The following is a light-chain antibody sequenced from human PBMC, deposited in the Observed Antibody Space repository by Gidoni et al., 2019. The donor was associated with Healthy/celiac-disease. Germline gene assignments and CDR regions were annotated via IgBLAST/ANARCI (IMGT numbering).Light chain of an antibody. J-gene: IGKJ1*01. V-gene: IGKV1-39*01. CDR2: SAS. CDR3: QQSYSTPWT. Sequence: DIQMTQSPSSLSASVGDRVTITCRARQSISSYLNWYQQKPGKAPKILIYSASSLQSWVPSRFSGSGSGTDFTLTISSLQPEDFATYYCQQSYSTPWTFGQGTKVEIK. CDR1: QSISSY.